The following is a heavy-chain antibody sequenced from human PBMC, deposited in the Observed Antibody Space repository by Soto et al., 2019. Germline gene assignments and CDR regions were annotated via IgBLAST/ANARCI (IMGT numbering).Heavy chain of an antibody. V-gene: IGHV1-2*04. D-gene: IGHD4-4*01. J-gene: IGHJ6*02. CDR3: ARDPSTVTYGMDV. CDR2: INPNSGGT. Sequence: ASVKVSCKASGYTFTGYYMHWVRQAPGQGLEWMGWINPNSGGTNYAQKFQGWVTMTRDTSISTAYMELSRLRSDDTAVYYCARDPSTVTYGMDVWGQGTTVTVSS. CDR1: GYTFTGYY.